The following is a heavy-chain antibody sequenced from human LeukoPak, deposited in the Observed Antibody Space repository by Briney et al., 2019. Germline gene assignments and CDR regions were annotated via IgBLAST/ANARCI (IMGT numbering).Heavy chain of an antibody. V-gene: IGHV4-59*01. Sequence: PSETLSRTCSVSGGSISSYYWSWIRQPPGNGLEWIGYIYYSGSTNYNPSLKSRVTISVDTSKNQFSLKLSSVTAADTAVYYCARAHSYYYYYMDVWGKGTTVTVSS. CDR2: IYYSGST. J-gene: IGHJ6*03. CDR1: GGSISSYY. CDR3: ARAHSYYYYYMDV.